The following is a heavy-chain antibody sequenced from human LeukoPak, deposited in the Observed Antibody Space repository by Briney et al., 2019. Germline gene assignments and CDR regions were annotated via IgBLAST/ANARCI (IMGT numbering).Heavy chain of an antibody. Sequence: GGSLRLSCAASGFTVITNDMTWVRQAPGKGLEWVSVLYSDGNTRYADSVQGRFTISRDNSKNTLYLEMNSLSPDDTAVYYCARGVEPLAANTLAYWGQGTLVTVSS. CDR3: ARGVEPLAANTLAY. V-gene: IGHV3-53*01. J-gene: IGHJ4*02. CDR1: GFTVITND. CDR2: LYSDGNT. D-gene: IGHD1-14*01.